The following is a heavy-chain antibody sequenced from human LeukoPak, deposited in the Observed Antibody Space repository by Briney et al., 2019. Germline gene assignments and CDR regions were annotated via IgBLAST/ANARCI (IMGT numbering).Heavy chain of an antibody. CDR1: GGSISSSSYY. D-gene: IGHD3-3*01. CDR3: ARDLSHYDFWSGYYLDAFDI. Sequence: PSETLSLTCTVSGGSISSSSYYWGWIRQPPGKGLEWIGSIYYSGSTYYNPSLKSRVTISVDTSKNQFSLKLSSVTAADTAVYYCARDLSHYDFWSGYYLDAFDIWGQGTMVTVSS. V-gene: IGHV4-39*02. CDR2: IYYSGST. J-gene: IGHJ3*02.